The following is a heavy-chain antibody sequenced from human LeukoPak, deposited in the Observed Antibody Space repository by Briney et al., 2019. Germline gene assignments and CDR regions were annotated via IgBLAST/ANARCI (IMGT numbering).Heavy chain of an antibody. D-gene: IGHD4/OR15-4a*01. CDR2: IKSKADGGTT. J-gene: IGHJ4*02. Sequence: GGSLRLSCAASGFSFSNAWMTWVRQAPGKGLERVGRIKSKADGGTTDYAAPVKARFSISRDDSKNTLYLQMYSLKTEDTAVYYCTTHRQRAMVLLYDYWGQGTLVTVSS. CDR1: GFSFSNAW. V-gene: IGHV3-15*01. CDR3: TTHRQRAMVLLYDY.